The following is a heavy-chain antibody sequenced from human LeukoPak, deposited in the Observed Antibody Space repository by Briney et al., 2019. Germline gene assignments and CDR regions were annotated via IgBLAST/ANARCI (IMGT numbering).Heavy chain of an antibody. Sequence: ASVKVSCKVSGYTLTELSMHWVRQAPGEGLEWMGGFDPEDGETIYAQKFQGRVTMTEDTSTDTAYMELSSLRSEDTAVYYCAMYSGWYDYFDYWGQGTLVTVSS. CDR2: FDPEDGET. V-gene: IGHV1-24*01. J-gene: IGHJ4*02. D-gene: IGHD6-19*01. CDR1: GYTLTELS. CDR3: AMYSGWYDYFDY.